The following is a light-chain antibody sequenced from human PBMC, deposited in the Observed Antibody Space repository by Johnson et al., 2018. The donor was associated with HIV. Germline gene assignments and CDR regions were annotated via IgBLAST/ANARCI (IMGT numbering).Light chain of an antibody. Sequence: QPLLTQPPSVSAAPGQTVTISCSGSSSNIGNKYVSWYQQLPGTAPKLLIYENSKRPSGIPDRFSGSKSGTSATLGITALQTGDEADYYCGTWDSNLSAYVFGTGTKVTVL. J-gene: IGLJ1*01. CDR3: GTWDSNLSAYV. CDR2: ENS. CDR1: SSNIGNKY. V-gene: IGLV1-51*02.